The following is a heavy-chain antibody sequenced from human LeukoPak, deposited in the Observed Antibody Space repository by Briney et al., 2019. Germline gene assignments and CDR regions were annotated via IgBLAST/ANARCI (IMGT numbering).Heavy chain of an antibody. CDR1: GLTFSSYA. CDR2: ISYDGSNK. Sequence: GRSLRLSCAASGLTFSSYAMHWVRQAPGTGLEWVAVISYDGSNKYYADSVKGRFTISRDNSKNTLYLQMNSLRAEDTAVYYDIKGKGYGRWEEGFAYWGQGALVTVSS. CDR3: IKGKGYGRWEEGFAY. V-gene: IGHV3-30-3*01. J-gene: IGHJ4*02. D-gene: IGHD1-26*01.